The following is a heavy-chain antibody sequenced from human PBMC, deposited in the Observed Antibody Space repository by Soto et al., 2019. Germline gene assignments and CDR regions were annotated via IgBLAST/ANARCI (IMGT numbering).Heavy chain of an antibody. CDR1: GGTFSSYA. Sequence: QVQLVQSGAEVKKPGSSVKVSCKASGGTFSSYAISWVRQAPGQGLEWMGGIIPIFDTSNYAQKYQGRVTITAVESTSTANIELSSLRSEDTAVYYCASNKDYYDTSGPYYFDYWGQGTLVTVSS. J-gene: IGHJ4*02. V-gene: IGHV1-69*12. D-gene: IGHD3-22*01. CDR2: IIPIFDTS. CDR3: ASNKDYYDTSGPYYFDY.